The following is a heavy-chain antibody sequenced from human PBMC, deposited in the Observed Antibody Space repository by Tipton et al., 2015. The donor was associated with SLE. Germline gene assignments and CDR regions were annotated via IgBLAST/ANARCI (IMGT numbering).Heavy chain of an antibody. V-gene: IGHV4-59*02. D-gene: IGHD2-2*01. CDR3: VREPAASGWFDP. CDR1: GDSVSSYY. CDR2: VYYSGST. Sequence: TLSLTCTVSGDSVSSYYWSWIRQPPGRGLEWIGYVYYSGSTNYNPSLKSRVTISIDTSRNQFSLKLNSVTAADTAVYYCVREPAASGWFDPWGQGTLVTVSS. J-gene: IGHJ5*02.